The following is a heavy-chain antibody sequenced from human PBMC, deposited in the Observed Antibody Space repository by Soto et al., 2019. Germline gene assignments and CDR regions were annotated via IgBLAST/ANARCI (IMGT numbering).Heavy chain of an antibody. CDR2: ISGSGDST. CDR1: GFTFSSYG. CDR3: ARGRVFDWLLTF. J-gene: IGHJ4*02. Sequence: PGGSLRLSCAASGFTFSSYGMSWVRQAPGKGLEWVSAISGSGDSTYYADSVKGRFTISTDNSKNTVYLQMNSLRAEDTAVYYCARGRVFDWLLTFWGQGTLVTVSS. D-gene: IGHD3-9*01. V-gene: IGHV3-23*01.